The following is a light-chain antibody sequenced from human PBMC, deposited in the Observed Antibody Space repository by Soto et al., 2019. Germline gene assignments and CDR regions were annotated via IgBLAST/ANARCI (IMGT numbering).Light chain of an antibody. CDR1: QSISSW. Sequence: DIQMTQSPSTLSASVGDRVTITCLASQSISSWLAWYQQKPGKAPKLLIYDASSLESGVPSRFSGSGSGTEFTRTLSTLQPDDFATYYCQQYNSYSPSFGQGTKVEIK. J-gene: IGKJ1*01. CDR2: DAS. V-gene: IGKV1-5*01. CDR3: QQYNSYSPS.